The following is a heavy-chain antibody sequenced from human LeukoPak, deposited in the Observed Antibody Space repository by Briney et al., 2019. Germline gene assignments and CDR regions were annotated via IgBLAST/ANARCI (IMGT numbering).Heavy chain of an antibody. V-gene: IGHV4-31*03. D-gene: IGHD2-2*02. J-gene: IGHJ4*02. CDR1: GGSISSGGYY. CDR3: ARYCSSTSCYTDYFDY. Sequence: SETLSLTCTVSGGSISSGGYYWIWIRQHPGKGLEWIGYIYYSGSTYYNPSLKSRVTISVDTSKNQFSLKLSSVTAADTAVYYCARYCSSTSCYTDYFDYWGQGTLVTVSS. CDR2: IYYSGST.